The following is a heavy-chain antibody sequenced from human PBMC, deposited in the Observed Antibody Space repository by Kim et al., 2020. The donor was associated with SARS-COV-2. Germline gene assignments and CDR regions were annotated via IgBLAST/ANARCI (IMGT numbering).Heavy chain of an antibody. J-gene: IGHJ6*02. Sequence: GASLRLSCAASGFTFSSYAMSWVRQAPGKGLEWVSAISGSGGSTYYADSVTGRFTISRDNSKNTLYLQMNSLRAEDTAVYYCAKDSGDYSSSPAGYYYYGMDVWGQGTTVTVSS. V-gene: IGHV3-23*01. CDR2: ISGSGGST. CDR3: AKDSGDYSSSPAGYYYYGMDV. CDR1: GFTFSSYA. D-gene: IGHD6-6*01.